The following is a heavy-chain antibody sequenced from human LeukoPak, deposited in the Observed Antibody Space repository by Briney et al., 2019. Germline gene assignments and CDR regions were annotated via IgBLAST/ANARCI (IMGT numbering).Heavy chain of an antibody. D-gene: IGHD3-9*01. V-gene: IGHV3-30*18. J-gene: IGHJ4*02. CDR1: GFPFSSYS. Sequence: GGSLRLSCAASGFPFSSYSMNWVRQAPGKGLEWVAVISYDGSNKYYADSVKGRFTISRDNSKNTLYLQMNSLRAEDTAVYYCAKDSYYDILTAYYFDYWGQGTLVTVSS. CDR3: AKDSYYDILTAYYFDY. CDR2: ISYDGSNK.